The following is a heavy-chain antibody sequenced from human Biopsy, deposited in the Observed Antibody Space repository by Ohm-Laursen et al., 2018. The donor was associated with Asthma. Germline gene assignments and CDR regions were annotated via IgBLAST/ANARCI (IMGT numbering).Heavy chain of an antibody. CDR1: GFMFRSFG. V-gene: IGHV3-30*18. Sequence: SLRLSCSASGFMFRSFGMHWVRQAPGKGLEWGAVISYVGYHKFYEDSVKGRFTISRDNSKNTLYLQMNSLRTEDTAVYYCAKRRAYSSHDNDYWGQGTLVSVSS. D-gene: IGHD5-12*01. J-gene: IGHJ4*02. CDR2: ISYVGYHK. CDR3: AKRRAYSSHDNDY.